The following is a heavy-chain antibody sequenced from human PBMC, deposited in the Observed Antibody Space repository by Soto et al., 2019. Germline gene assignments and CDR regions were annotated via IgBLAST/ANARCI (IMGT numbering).Heavy chain of an antibody. J-gene: IGHJ4*02. CDR2: IDYNGVT. CDR3: GKVLVGATGHTDSDS. Sequence: TSETLSLTCTVSGGSIYRSGYYWGWIRQPPGRGLEWIGNIDYNGVTYSNPSLKSRVTISRDTSKNQFSLKLTSVTAADTALYYCGKVLVGATGHTDSDSWGPGTLVTVSS. D-gene: IGHD2-15*01. CDR1: GGSIYRSGYY. V-gene: IGHV4-39*01.